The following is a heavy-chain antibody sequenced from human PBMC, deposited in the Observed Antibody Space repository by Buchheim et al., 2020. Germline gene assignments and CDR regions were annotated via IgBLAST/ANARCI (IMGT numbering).Heavy chain of an antibody. CDR3: ARELGSTYYFDY. CDR2: INPGGEPI. J-gene: IGHJ4*02. D-gene: IGHD3-10*01. V-gene: IGHV1-46*03. Sequence: QVQLVQSGAEVKKPGASVRISCKASGYTFTRFYIHWFRQAPGQGLEWMGIINPGGEPITYALKFQGRVTMTRDTSTNTGNMELSSLRSEDTAMYYCARELGSTYYFDYWGQGTL. CDR1: GYTFTRFY.